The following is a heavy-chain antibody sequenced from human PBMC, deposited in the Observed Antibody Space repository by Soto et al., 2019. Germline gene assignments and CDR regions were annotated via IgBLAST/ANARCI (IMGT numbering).Heavy chain of an antibody. CDR2: INPGNGNT. J-gene: IGHJ6*02. D-gene: IGHD3-16*02. CDR3: ARGFRGLSAVIVFYSGMDV. V-gene: IGHV1-3*01. Sequence: QVHLVQSGAEVKKPGGSVRLSCKASGYTFTSYAMHWVRQAPGQSLEWMGWINPGNGNTKYSQKLEGRVTITRDTSATTAYMDLISLTSEDTAVYYCARGFRGLSAVIVFYSGMDVWGQGTTVTVSS. CDR1: GYTFTSYA.